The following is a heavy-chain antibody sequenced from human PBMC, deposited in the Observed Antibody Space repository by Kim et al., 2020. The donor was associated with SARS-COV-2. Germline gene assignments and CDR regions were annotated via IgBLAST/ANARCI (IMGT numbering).Heavy chain of an antibody. Sequence: SVKGRFTIARDNSKNTLYLQMNSLRAEDTAVYYCAKEGEYYYDSSGYFDYWGQGTLVTVSS. D-gene: IGHD3-22*01. V-gene: IGHV3-23*03. J-gene: IGHJ4*02. CDR3: AKEGEYYYDSSGYFDY.